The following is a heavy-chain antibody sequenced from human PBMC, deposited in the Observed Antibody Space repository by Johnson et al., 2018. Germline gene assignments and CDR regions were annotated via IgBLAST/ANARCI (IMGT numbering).Heavy chain of an antibody. CDR1: GFTFSSYW. CDR2: IKQDGSEK. Sequence: VQLVQSGGGLVQPGGSLRLSCAASGFTFSSYWMSWVRQAPGKGLEWVANIKQDGSEKYYVDSVKGRFTISRDKAKNSLYLQMNSLRAEDTAVYYCASDDREDSYYYYYGMDVWGQGTTVTVSS. D-gene: IGHD1-14*01. CDR3: ASDDREDSYYYYYGMDV. J-gene: IGHJ6*02. V-gene: IGHV3-7*01.